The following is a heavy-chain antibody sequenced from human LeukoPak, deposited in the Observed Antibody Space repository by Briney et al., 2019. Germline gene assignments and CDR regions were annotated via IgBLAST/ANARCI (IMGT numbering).Heavy chain of an antibody. CDR3: ARQYDGSGYPFDY. CDR2: ISSRSGDM. CDR1: GFTFRTYD. D-gene: IGHD3-22*01. J-gene: IGHJ4*01. V-gene: IGHV3-21*01. Sequence: GGSLRLSCVASGFTFRTYDMHWVRQAPGKGLEWVSSISSRSGDMFYADSVRGRFTISRDNAKNSLNLQMNSLRAEDTAVYYCARQYDGSGYPFDYWGHGTLVTVSS.